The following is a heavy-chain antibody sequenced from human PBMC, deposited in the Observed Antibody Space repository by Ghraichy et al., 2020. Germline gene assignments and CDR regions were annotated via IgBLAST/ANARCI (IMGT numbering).Heavy chain of an antibody. CDR3: ARLWYSGGWYFFDS. CDR2: TYYRSKWYN. D-gene: IGHD6-19*01. Sequence: SQTLSLTCAISGDSVSSNSAAWNWIRQSPSRGLEWLGRTYYRSKWYNDYAVSVKSRISLKSDTSKNQFSLLLNSVTPEDTAVYYCARLWYSGGWYFFDSWGQGTLVTVSS. J-gene: IGHJ4*02. V-gene: IGHV6-1*01. CDR1: GDSVSSNSAA.